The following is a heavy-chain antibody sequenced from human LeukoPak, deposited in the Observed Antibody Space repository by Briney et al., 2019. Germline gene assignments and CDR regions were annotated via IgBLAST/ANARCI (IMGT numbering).Heavy chain of an antibody. CDR2: FDPEDGET. V-gene: IGHV1-24*01. D-gene: IGHD2-21*02. CDR1: GYTLTELS. Sequence: ASVKVSCKVSGYTLTELSMHWVRQAPGKGLEWMGGFDPEDGETIYAQKFQGRVTMTEDTSTDTAYMELSSMRSEDTAVYYCATDLVGDPSTYFDYWGQGTLVTVSS. J-gene: IGHJ4*02. CDR3: ATDLVGDPSTYFDY.